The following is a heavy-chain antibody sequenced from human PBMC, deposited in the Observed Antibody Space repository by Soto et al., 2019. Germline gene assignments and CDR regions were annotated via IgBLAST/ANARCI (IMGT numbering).Heavy chain of an antibody. V-gene: IGHV2-5*02. CDR3: ANRMTGTTDDAFDI. D-gene: IGHD1-20*01. Sequence: QITLKESGPTLVKPTQTLTLTCTFSGFSLSNRGMGVGWIRQPPGKALEWLALIYWDDNKRYSPSLKSRLTIAKDNSKNQVVLTMTNMDPVDTSTYYCANRMTGTTDDAFDIWGQGTMVTVSS. CDR1: GFSLSNRGMG. CDR2: IYWDDNK. J-gene: IGHJ3*02.